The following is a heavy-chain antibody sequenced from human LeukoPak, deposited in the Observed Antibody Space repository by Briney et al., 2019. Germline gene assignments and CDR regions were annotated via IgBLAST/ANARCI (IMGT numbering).Heavy chain of an antibody. CDR3: ARDSGSYYGMGY. J-gene: IGHJ4*02. Sequence: GGSLRFSGAASGFTFSSYSMNWVRQAPGKGLKWVSYISSSSSTIYYADSVKGRFTISRDNAKNSLYLQMNSMRAEDTAVYYCARDSGSYYGMGYWGQGTLVTVSS. D-gene: IGHD1-26*01. CDR2: ISSSSSTI. CDR1: GFTFSSYS. V-gene: IGHV3-48*01.